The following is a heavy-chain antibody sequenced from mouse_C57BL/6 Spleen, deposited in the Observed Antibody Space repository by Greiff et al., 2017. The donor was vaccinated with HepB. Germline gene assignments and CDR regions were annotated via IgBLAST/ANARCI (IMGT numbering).Heavy chain of an antibody. CDR3: ARGYYSSYWYFDV. V-gene: IGHV1-50*01. D-gene: IGHD2-5*01. CDR2: IDPSDSYT. CDR1: GYTFTSYW. J-gene: IGHJ1*03. Sequence: QVQLQQPGAELVKPGASVKLSCKASGYTFTSYWMQWVKQRPGQGLEWIGEIDPSDSYTNYNQKFKGKATLTVDTSSSTAYMQLSSLTSEDSAVYYCARGYYSSYWYFDVWGTGPTVTVSS.